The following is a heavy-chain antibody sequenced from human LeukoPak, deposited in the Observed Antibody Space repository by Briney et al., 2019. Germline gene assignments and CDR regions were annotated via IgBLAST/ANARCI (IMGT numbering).Heavy chain of an antibody. D-gene: IGHD3-10*01. CDR1: GYTFTSYY. J-gene: IGHJ6*02. CDR3: ARVPSMVRGVVNYGMDV. Sequence: ASVKVSCKASGYTFTSYYMHWVRQAPGQGLEWMGIINPSGGTTSYAQKFQGRVTMTRDTSINTAYMELRRLTSDDTAVYYCARVPSMVRGVVNYGMDVWGQGTTVTVSS. CDR2: INPSGGTT. V-gene: IGHV1-46*01.